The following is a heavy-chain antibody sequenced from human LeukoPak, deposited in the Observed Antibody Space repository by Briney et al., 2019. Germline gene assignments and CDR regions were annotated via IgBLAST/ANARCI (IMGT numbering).Heavy chain of an antibody. CDR1: GYTFTSYY. J-gene: IGHJ4*02. CDR2: INPSGGST. D-gene: IGHD6-13*01. V-gene: IGHV1-46*01. CDR3: ARDPKTVSIAAAGNSFDY. Sequence: ASVKVSCKASGYTFTSYYMHWVRQAPGQGLEWMGIINPSGGSTSYAQKFQGRVTMTRDTSTSTVYMELSSLRSEDTAVYYCARDPKTVSIAAAGNSFDYWGQGTLVTVSS.